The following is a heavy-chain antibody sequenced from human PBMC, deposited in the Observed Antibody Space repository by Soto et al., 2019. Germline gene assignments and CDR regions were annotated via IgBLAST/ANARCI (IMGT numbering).Heavy chain of an antibody. CDR1: GFTFSSYG. D-gene: IGHD3-10*01. CDR3: ARAPPYYALSYYFDY. CDR2: IWYDGSNK. Sequence: ESGGGVVQPGRSLRLSCAASGFTFSSYGMHWVRQAPGKGLEWVAVIWYDGSNKYYADSVKGRFTISRDNSKNTLYLQMNSLRAEDTAVYYCARAPPYYALSYYFDYWGQGTLVTVSS. J-gene: IGHJ4*02. V-gene: IGHV3-33*01.